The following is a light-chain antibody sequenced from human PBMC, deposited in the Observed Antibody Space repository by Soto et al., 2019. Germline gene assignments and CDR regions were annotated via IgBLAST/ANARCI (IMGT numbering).Light chain of an antibody. V-gene: IGKV3-11*01. CDR2: DAS. Sequence: EIVLTQSPATLSLSPGERATLSCRASQSVSSYLAWYQQKPGQAPRLLIYDASSRATGIPARFSGSGSGTDFTLTIRSLAPEDFAVYYCQQRSNWPPITFGQGTRLEIK. CDR3: QQRSNWPPIT. CDR1: QSVSSY. J-gene: IGKJ5*01.